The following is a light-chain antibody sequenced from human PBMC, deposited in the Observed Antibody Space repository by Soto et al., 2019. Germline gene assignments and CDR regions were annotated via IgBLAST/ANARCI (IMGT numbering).Light chain of an antibody. CDR1: QSVRNN. J-gene: IGKJ4*01. Sequence: EIVMTQSPATLSVSPGERATLSCRASQSVRNNLAWYQQRPGRAPRLLIYGASTRASGIPARFSGSGSGTEFTLTLSSLQSEDLAVYHCQHYENLPLTFGGGTKVEIK. V-gene: IGKV3-15*01. CDR3: QHYENLPLT. CDR2: GAS.